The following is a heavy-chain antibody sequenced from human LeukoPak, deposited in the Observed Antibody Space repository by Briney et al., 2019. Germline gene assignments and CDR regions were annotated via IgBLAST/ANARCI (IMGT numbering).Heavy chain of an antibody. CDR3: ARDDYGGNSGLFDY. J-gene: IGHJ4*02. V-gene: IGHV1-18*01. CDR2: ISTYNGNT. Sequence: ASVKVSCKASGYTFRNYGVSWVRQAPGQGLEWMGWISTYNGNTKYAQKFEVRITMSTDTSTSTAYMELRSLTSADTAVYYCARDDYGGNSGLFDYWGQGTLITVSS. D-gene: IGHD4-23*01. CDR1: GYTFRNYG.